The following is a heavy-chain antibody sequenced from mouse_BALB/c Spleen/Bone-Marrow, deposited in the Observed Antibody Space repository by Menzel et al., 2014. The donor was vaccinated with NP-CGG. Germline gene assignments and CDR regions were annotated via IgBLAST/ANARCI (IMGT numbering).Heavy chain of an antibody. CDR2: IDPETGGT. CDR1: GYTFTDYK. CDR3: TIVAY. V-gene: IGHV1-15*01. Sequence: VKLMESGAELVRPGTSVTLSCKASGYTFTDYKMHWVKQTPVHGLEWIGLIDPETGGTAYNQKFKGKATLTADKSSSTAYMDLRSLTSEGSAVYYCTIVAYWGQGTLVAVSA. J-gene: IGHJ3*01.